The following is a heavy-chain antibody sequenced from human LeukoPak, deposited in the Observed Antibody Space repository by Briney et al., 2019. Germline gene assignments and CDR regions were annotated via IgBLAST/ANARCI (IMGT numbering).Heavy chain of an antibody. V-gene: IGHV4-59*01. CDR3: ERVSNYRSYYDYVWGSYYFDY. CDR2: IYYSGST. Sequence: SETLSLTCTVSGGSISSYYWSWIRQPPGKGLEWIGYIYYSGSTNYNPSLKSRVTISVDTSKNQFSLKLSSVTAADTAVYYCERVSNYRSYYDYVWGSYYFDYWGQGTLVTVSS. J-gene: IGHJ4*02. D-gene: IGHD3-16*01. CDR1: GGSISSYY.